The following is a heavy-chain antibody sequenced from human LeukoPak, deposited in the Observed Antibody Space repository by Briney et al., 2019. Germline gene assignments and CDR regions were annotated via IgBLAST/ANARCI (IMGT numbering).Heavy chain of an antibody. J-gene: IGHJ4*02. CDR2: INWKGGST. D-gene: IGHD5-18*01. Sequence: GGSLRLSCAASGFTFDDYGMSWVRQAPGEGLEWVCGINWKGGSTDYAESVKGRFTISRDNAKNSLYLQMTSLRAQDTALYYCAREGAIQLWTGFDYWGQGTLVTVSS. V-gene: IGHV3-20*04. CDR1: GFTFDDYG. CDR3: AREGAIQLWTGFDY.